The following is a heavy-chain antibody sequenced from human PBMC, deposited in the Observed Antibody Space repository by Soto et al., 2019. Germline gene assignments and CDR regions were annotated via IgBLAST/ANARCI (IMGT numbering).Heavy chain of an antibody. Sequence: GGSLRLSCVPSGFTFNTFAMSWVRRAPGKGLEWISAISISGDRTYYADSVKGRFFISRDTSNNTLFLRVSSLRVEDTATYYCAKARSSRCRKYFDHLGQGTPVTVSS. CDR2: ISISGDRT. CDR3: AKARSSRCRKYFDH. V-gene: IGHV3-23*01. CDR1: GFTFNTFA. J-gene: IGHJ4*01. D-gene: IGHD6-13*01.